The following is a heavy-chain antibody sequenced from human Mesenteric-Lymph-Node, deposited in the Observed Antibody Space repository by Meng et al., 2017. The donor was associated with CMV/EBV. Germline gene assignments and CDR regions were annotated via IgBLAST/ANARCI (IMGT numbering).Heavy chain of an antibody. V-gene: IGHV1-2*06. Sequence: FTAYYMHWVRQAPGQGSEWLGRMNPKSGGTNYAQKVQGRVNMTRDTSISTAYMKLSSLTSDDTAVYYCTRDRVLLWFGESESHVDSWGQGTLVTVSS. CDR1: FTAYY. J-gene: IGHJ4*02. CDR2: MNPKSGGT. D-gene: IGHD3-10*01. CDR3: TRDRVLLWFGESESHVDS.